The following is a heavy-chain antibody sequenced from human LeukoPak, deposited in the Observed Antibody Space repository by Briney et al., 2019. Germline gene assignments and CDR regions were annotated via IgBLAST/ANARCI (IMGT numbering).Heavy chain of an antibody. Sequence: GGSLRLSCAASGFTFDDYAMHWVRQAPGKGLEWVSGISWNSGSIGYADSVKGRFTISRDNAKNSLYLQMNSLRAEDTAVYYCARASGIVVVPAAKEFDYWGQGTLVTVSS. CDR2: ISWNSGSI. CDR3: ARASGIVVVPAAKEFDY. V-gene: IGHV3-9*01. J-gene: IGHJ4*02. D-gene: IGHD2-2*01. CDR1: GFTFDDYA.